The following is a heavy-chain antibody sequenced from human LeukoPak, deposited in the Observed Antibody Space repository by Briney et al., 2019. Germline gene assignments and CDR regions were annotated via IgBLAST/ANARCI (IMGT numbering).Heavy chain of an antibody. D-gene: IGHD4-17*01. CDR3: ARDYGDYFYYFDY. Sequence: GGSLRLSCAASGFTFSSYAMTWVRQAPGKGLEWVSFIRAGGVSTNYADSVKGRFTISRDNSKNTLYLQMNNLRAEDTAVYYCARDYGDYFYYFDYWGQGTLVTVSS. CDR2: IRAGGVST. V-gene: IGHV3-23*01. CDR1: GFTFSSYA. J-gene: IGHJ4*02.